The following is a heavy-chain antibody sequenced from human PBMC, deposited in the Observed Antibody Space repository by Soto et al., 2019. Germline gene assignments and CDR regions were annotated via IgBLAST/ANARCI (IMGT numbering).Heavy chain of an antibody. CDR3: AKDLSPSPKGAISYWFDP. J-gene: IGHJ5*01. CDR2: ISGSGGST. D-gene: IGHD1-26*01. V-gene: IGHV3-23*01. Sequence: GGSLRLSCAASGFTFSSYAMSWVRQAPGKGLEWVSAISGSGGSTYYADSVKGRFTISRDNSKNTLYLQMNSLRAEDTAVYYCAKDLSPSPKGAISYWFDPWGQGTLVTVSS. CDR1: GFTFSSYA.